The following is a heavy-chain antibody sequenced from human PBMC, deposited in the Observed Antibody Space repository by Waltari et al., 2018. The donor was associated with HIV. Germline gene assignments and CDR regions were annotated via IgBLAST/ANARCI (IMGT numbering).Heavy chain of an antibody. CDR1: GYSFSTYD. Sequence: QVQLVQSGAEVKKPGASVKVSCKASGYSFSTYDINWVRQATGQGLEWVGWVNPKRGNTGCAQKLQGRVTLTRNTSTNKVYMELSSLRSEDTALYYCARTKGSMTGDYHYHMDVWGGGTAVTVSS. J-gene: IGHJ6*03. D-gene: IGHD7-27*01. CDR3: ARTKGSMTGDYHYHMDV. CDR2: VNPKRGNT. V-gene: IGHV1-8*01.